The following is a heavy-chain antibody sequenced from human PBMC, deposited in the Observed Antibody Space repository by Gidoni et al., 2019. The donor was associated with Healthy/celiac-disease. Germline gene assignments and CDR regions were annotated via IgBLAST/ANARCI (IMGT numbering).Heavy chain of an antibody. CDR2: IKHSGST. CDR3: ARAVHWNYWYLDY. CDR1: GGSFSGYY. D-gene: IGHD1-7*01. Sequence: QVQLQQWGAGLLKPSETLSLTCPVYGGSFSGYYWSWIRPPPGKGLEWIGEIKHSGSTNYNPSLKSRVTISVDTSKNQFSLKLSSVTAADTAVYYCARAVHWNYWYLDYWGQGTLVTVSS. V-gene: IGHV4-34*01. J-gene: IGHJ4*02.